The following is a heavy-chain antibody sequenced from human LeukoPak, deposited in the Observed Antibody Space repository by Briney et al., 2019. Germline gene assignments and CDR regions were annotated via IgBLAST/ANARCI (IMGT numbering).Heavy chain of an antibody. CDR3: ARRLGRKFGERFYYYHYMDV. Sequence: SETLSLTCAVYGGSFSGYCWSWIRQPPGKGLEWIGEINHSGSTKYNPSLKSRVTISVDTSKNQFSLKLSSVTAADTAVYYCARRLGRKFGERFYYYHYMDVWGKGTTVTIPS. D-gene: IGHD3-10*01. V-gene: IGHV4-34*01. J-gene: IGHJ6*03. CDR1: GGSFSGYC. CDR2: INHSGST.